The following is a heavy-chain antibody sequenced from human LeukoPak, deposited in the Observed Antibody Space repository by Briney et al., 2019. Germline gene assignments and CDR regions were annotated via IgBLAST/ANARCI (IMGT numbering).Heavy chain of an antibody. CDR3: AKFPSSGSGYYPSRSFDY. V-gene: IGHV3-23*01. CDR2: ISGSGGST. CDR1: GFTSSSYA. J-gene: IGHJ4*02. D-gene: IGHD3-22*01. Sequence: GGSLRLSCAASGFTSSSYAMSWVLQAPGKVLEWVSAISGSGGSTYYADSVKGRFTISRDNSKNTLYLQMNSLRAEDTAVYYCAKFPSSGSGYYPSRSFDYWGQGTLVTVSS.